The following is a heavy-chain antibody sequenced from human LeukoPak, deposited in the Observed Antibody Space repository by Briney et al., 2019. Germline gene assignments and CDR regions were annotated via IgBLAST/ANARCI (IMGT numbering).Heavy chain of an antibody. CDR3: TTDGYYYDRDAFDI. V-gene: IGHV3-53*01. CDR1: GFTVSSNY. Sequence: GGSLRLSCAASGFTVSSNYMSWVRQAPGKGLEWVSVIYSGGITYYADSVRGRFTISRDNSKNTLYLRMNSLKTEDTAVYYCTTDGYYYDRDAFDIWGQGTMVTVSS. D-gene: IGHD3-22*01. J-gene: IGHJ3*02. CDR2: IYSGGIT.